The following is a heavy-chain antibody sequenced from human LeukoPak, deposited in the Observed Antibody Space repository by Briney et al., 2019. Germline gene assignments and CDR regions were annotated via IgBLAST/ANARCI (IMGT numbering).Heavy chain of an antibody. Sequence: PSETLSLTCAVSGGSIISSNWWSWVRQPPGKGLEWIGEIYHSGSTNYNPSLKSRVTISVDKSNNQFSLKVSSVTAADTAVYYCARGYGSAYNYYMDVWGKGTTVTVSS. CDR3: ARGYGSAYNYYMDV. D-gene: IGHD4-17*01. J-gene: IGHJ6*03. CDR1: GGSIISSNW. V-gene: IGHV4-4*02. CDR2: IYHSGST.